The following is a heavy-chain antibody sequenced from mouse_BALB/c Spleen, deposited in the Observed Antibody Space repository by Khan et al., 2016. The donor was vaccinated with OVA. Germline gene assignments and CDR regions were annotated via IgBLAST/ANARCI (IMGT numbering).Heavy chain of an antibody. Sequence: EVELVESGGDLVKPGGSLKLSCAASGFTFSSYSMSWVRQTPDKRLEWVATISSCGDYTYYPDSVKGRFTISRDNAKNTLYLQMSSLKSEDTAMYYCAIHLTGSFAYWGQGTLVTVSA. CDR1: GFTFSSYS. V-gene: IGHV5-6*01. D-gene: IGHD4-1*01. J-gene: IGHJ3*01. CDR3: AIHLTGSFAY. CDR2: ISSCGDYT.